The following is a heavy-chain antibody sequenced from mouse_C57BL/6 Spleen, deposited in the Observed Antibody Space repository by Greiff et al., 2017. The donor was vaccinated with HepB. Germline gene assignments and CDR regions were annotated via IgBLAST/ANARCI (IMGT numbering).Heavy chain of an antibody. CDR2: IYPYNGGT. CDR3: AREATASFAY. Sequence: VQLQQSGPVLVKPGASVKMSCKASGYTFTDYYMNWVKQSHGKSLEWIGVIYPYNGGTSYNQKFKGKATLTVDKSSSTAYMELNSLTSEDSAVYYCAREATASFAYWGQGTLVTVSA. J-gene: IGHJ3*01. V-gene: IGHV1-19*01. CDR1: GYTFTDYY.